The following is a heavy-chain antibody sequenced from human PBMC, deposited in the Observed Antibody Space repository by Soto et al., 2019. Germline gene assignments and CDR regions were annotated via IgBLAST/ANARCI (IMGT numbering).Heavy chain of an antibody. Sequence: EVQLLESGGGLVRPGGSLGLSCAASGFTFTSYAMTWVRQAPGKGLEWVSGISGTGGSTYYADSVKGRFTISRDKSKNTLYLHVNSLRAEDTAVYYCARGSAYSDYDLEYWGQGTLVTVSS. D-gene: IGHD4-17*01. CDR2: ISGTGGST. CDR1: GFTFTSYA. J-gene: IGHJ4*02. CDR3: ARGSAYSDYDLEY. V-gene: IGHV3-23*01.